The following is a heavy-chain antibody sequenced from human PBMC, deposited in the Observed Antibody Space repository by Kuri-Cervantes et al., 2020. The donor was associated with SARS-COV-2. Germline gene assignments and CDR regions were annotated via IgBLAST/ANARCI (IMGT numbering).Heavy chain of an antibody. J-gene: IGHJ5*02. CDR2: IVVGSGNT. CDR1: GFTFTSSA. V-gene: IGHV1-58*01. CDR3: ARLITMVQGYNWFDP. Sequence: SVKVSCKASGFTFTSSAVQWVRQARGQRLEWIGWIVVGSGNTNYAQKFQERVTITRDMSTSTVYMELSSLRSEDTAVYYCARLITMVQGYNWFDPWGQGTLVTVSS. D-gene: IGHD3-10*01.